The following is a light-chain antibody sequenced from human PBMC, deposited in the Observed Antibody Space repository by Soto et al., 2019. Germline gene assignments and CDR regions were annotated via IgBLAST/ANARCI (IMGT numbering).Light chain of an antibody. J-gene: IGKJ4*01. CDR3: QQYGSSPFT. CDR1: QSVSSSY. Sequence: EIVLTQSPGTLSSSPGERATLSCRASQSVSSSYLAWYQQKPGQAPRLLIYGASSRATGIPDRFSGSGSGTDFTLTISRLEPEDFAVYYCQQYGSSPFTFGGGT. V-gene: IGKV3-20*01. CDR2: GAS.